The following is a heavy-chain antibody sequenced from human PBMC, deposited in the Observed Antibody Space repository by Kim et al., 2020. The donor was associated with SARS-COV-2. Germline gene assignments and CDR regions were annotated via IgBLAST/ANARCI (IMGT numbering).Heavy chain of an antibody. CDR2: YSGCST. J-gene: IGHJ4*02. V-gene: IGHV3-53*01. CDR3: AKDNDY. Sequence: YSGCSTYYADSVKGRFTISRDNSKNTLDLEMNSLRAEDTAVYYCAKDNDYWGQGTLVTVSS.